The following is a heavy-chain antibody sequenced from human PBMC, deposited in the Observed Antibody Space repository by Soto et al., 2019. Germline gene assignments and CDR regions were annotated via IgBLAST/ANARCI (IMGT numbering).Heavy chain of an antibody. CDR2: ISYDGSNK. D-gene: IGHD6-19*01. Sequence: QVQLVESGGGVVQPGRSLRLSCAASGCTFSSYAMHWVRQAPGKGLEWVAVISYDGSNKYYADSVKGRFTISRDNSKNTLYLQMNSLRAEDTAVYYCARDDSSGFPNYWGQGTLVTVSS. V-gene: IGHV3-30-3*01. CDR3: ARDDSSGFPNY. CDR1: GCTFSSYA. J-gene: IGHJ4*02.